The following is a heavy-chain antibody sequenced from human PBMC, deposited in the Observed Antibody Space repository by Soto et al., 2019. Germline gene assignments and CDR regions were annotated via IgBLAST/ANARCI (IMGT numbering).Heavy chain of an antibody. Sequence: GESLKISCKGSGYDFATYWIGWVRQMPGKGLEWMGIIYPGDSDTKYSPSFQGQVTISVDKSISTAYLQWSSLKASDTAVYYCARQRYNSGPTDNDMDVWGQGTTVTVSS. CDR3: ARQRYNSGPTDNDMDV. D-gene: IGHD6-19*01. CDR1: GYDFATYW. J-gene: IGHJ6*02. CDR2: IYPGDSDT. V-gene: IGHV5-51*01.